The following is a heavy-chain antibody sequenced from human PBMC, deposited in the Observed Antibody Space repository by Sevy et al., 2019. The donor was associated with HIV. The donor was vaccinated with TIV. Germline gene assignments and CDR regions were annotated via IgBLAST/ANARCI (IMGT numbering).Heavy chain of an antibody. V-gene: IGHV3-23*01. J-gene: IGHJ4*02. CDR3: AKGNYVTGTQYFDY. D-gene: IGHD6-19*01. CDR1: GFTFNNYG. Sequence: GGSLRLSCAASGFTFNNYGMFWVRQAPEEGLEWVSGITGGGGSTYYAASVKGRFTVSRDSSRNTLYLQMNSLRVEDTAVYDCAKGNYVTGTQYFDYWGQGILVTVSS. CDR2: ITGGGGST.